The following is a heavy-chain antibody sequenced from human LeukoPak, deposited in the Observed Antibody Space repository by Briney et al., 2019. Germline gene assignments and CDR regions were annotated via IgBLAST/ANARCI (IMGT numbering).Heavy chain of an antibody. CDR3: ARALWDTLGSGPTPNWFDP. Sequence: PGGSLRLSCAASGFTFSSYSMNWVRQAPGRGLEWVSSISSSSSSYIYYADSVKGRFTISRDNAKNSLYLQMNSLRAEDTAVYYCARALWDTLGSGPTPNWFDPWGQGTLVTVSS. V-gene: IGHV3-21*01. CDR1: GFTFSSYS. J-gene: IGHJ5*02. D-gene: IGHD2/OR15-2a*01. CDR2: ISSSSSSYI.